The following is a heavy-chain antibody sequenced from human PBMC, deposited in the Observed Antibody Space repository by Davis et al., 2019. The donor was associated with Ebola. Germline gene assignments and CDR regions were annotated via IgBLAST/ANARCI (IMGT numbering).Heavy chain of an antibody. CDR2: ISGSGGGT. CDR1: GFTFSSFA. V-gene: IGHV3-23*01. D-gene: IGHD5-12*01. CDR3: AKGSSAYGFLFES. J-gene: IGHJ4*02. Sequence: GESLKISCAASGFTFSSFAMSWVRQAPGKGLEWVSAISGSGGGTYYADSVKGRFTISRDNSKNTVFLQMNSLRAEDTAVYYCAKGSSAYGFLFESWGQGTLVTVSS.